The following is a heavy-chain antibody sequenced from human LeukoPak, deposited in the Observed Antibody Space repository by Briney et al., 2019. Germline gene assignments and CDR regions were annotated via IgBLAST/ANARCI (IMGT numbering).Heavy chain of an antibody. CDR1: GGSISNSGYY. D-gene: IGHD6-13*01. V-gene: IGHV4-39*01. Sequence: SETLSLTCAVSGGSISNSGYYWAWIRQPPGKGLEYIGNIHYSDSALYNPSLQSRATILVDTSKNQFSLKLSSVTAADTAVYYCARRRAAAGPFDYWGQGTLVTVSS. J-gene: IGHJ4*02. CDR2: IHYSDSA. CDR3: ARRRAAAGPFDY.